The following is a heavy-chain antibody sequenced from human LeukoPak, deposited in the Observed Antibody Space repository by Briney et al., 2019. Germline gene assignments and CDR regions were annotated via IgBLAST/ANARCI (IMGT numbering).Heavy chain of an antibody. Sequence: PSETLSLTCTVSGGSVSNSNYCWGWIRQPPGKQLEWIGSIDYSGSPLYNPSLKSRVTISVDTSKNQFSLKLSSVNAADTAVYYCARPLDCNYGGTAFDIWGQGTMVTVSS. D-gene: IGHD4-23*01. J-gene: IGHJ3*02. V-gene: IGHV4-39*01. CDR2: IDYSGSP. CDR3: ARPLDCNYGGTAFDI. CDR1: GGSVSNSNYC.